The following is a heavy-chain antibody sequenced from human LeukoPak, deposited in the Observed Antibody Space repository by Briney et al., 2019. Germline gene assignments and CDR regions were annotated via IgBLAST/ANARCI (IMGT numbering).Heavy chain of an antibody. CDR1: GYRFTSYG. D-gene: IGHD3-9*01. J-gene: IGHJ4*02. CDR3: ARGGDGDILTGLVFDY. Sequence: ASVKVSCKASGYRFTSYGISWVRQAPGQGLEWMGWISAYNGNTNYAQKLQGRVTMTTDTSTSTAYTELRSLRSDDTAVYYCARGGDGDILTGLVFDYWGQGTLVTVSS. V-gene: IGHV1-18*01. CDR2: ISAYNGNT.